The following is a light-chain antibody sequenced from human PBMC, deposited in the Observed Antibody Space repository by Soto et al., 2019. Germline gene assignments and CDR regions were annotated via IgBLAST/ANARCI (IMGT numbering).Light chain of an antibody. J-gene: IGKJ1*01. CDR3: QQRSNWPQWT. CDR2: DSS. V-gene: IGKV3-11*01. CDR1: QSVSSY. Sequence: EIVLTQSPATLSLSPGERATLSCRASQSVSSYLAWYQQKPGQAPRLLIYDSSNRATGIPARFSGSGSGTEFPLTISSLEPEDFAVYYCQQRSNWPQWTFGQGTKVEIK.